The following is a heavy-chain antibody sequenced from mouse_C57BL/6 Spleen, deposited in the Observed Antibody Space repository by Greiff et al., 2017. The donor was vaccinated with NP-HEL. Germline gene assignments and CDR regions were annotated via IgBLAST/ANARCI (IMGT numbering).Heavy chain of an antibody. CDR3: ARSNYYGSSDGWFAY. V-gene: IGHV1-52*01. J-gene: IGHJ3*01. Sequence: VQLQQPGAELVRPGSSVKLSCKASGYTFTSYWMQWVKQRPIQGLEWIGNIDPSDSETHYNQKFKDKATLTVDKSSSTAYMQLSSQTSEDSAVYYCARSNYYGSSDGWFAYWGQGTLVTVSA. CDR1: GYTFTSYW. CDR2: IDPSDSET. D-gene: IGHD1-1*01.